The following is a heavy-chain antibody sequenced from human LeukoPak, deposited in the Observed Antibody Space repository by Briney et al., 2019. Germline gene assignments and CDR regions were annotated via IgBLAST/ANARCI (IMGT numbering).Heavy chain of an antibody. Sequence: PSETLSLTCTVSGGSISSSSYYWGWIRQPPGKGLEWIGSIFYSGSTYYKPSLKSRVTISVDTSNNQFSLKLSSVTAADTAVYYCARGPLEYGDYWGQGTLVTVSS. CDR2: IFYSGST. CDR3: ARGPLEYGDY. V-gene: IGHV4-39*01. J-gene: IGHJ4*02. CDR1: GGSISSSSYY. D-gene: IGHD1-1*01.